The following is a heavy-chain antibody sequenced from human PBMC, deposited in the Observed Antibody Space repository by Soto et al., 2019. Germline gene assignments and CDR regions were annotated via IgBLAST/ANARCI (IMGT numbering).Heavy chain of an antibody. CDR1: Y. J-gene: IGHJ6*02. Sequence: YWGWIRQPPGKGLEWIGSIYYSGSTYYNPSLKSRVTISVDTSKNQFSLKLSSVTAADTAVYYCARTGYSSSWYHYYGMDVWGQGTTVTVSS. D-gene: IGHD6-13*01. CDR2: IYYSGST. V-gene: IGHV4-39*01. CDR3: ARTGYSSSWYHYYGMDV.